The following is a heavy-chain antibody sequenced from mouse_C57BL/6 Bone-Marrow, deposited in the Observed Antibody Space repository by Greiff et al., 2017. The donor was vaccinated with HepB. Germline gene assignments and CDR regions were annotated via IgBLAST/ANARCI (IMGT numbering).Heavy chain of an antibody. CDR1: VYTFTSYW. Sequence: QVQLQQPGTELVKPGASVKLSCKASVYTFTSYWMHWVKQRPGQGLEWIGNINPSNGGTNYNEKFKSKVTLTVDKSSSTAYMQLSSLTSEDSAVYYCARSFYYSLFDYWGQGTTLTVSS. CDR2: INPSNGGT. J-gene: IGHJ2*01. V-gene: IGHV1-53*01. CDR3: ARSFYYSLFDY. D-gene: IGHD2-12*01.